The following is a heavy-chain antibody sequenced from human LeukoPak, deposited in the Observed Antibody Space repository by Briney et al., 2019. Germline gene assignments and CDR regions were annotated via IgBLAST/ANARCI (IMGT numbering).Heavy chain of an antibody. V-gene: IGHV3-23*01. D-gene: IGHD5-18*01. CDR2: ISGSGGST. CDR1: GFSFSDYW. J-gene: IGHJ6*02. Sequence: PGGSLRLSCAASGFSFSDYWMSWVRQAPGKGLEWVSAISGSGGSTYYADSVKGRFTISRDNSKNTLYLQMNSLRAEDTAVYYCARVVNTARDYYYGMDVWGQGTTVTVSS. CDR3: ARVVNTARDYYYGMDV.